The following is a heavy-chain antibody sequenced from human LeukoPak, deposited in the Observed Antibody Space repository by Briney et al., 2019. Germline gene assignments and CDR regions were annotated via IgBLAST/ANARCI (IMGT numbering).Heavy chain of an antibody. J-gene: IGHJ4*02. V-gene: IGHV4-34*01. D-gene: IGHD6-13*01. CDR1: GGSFSGYY. Sequence: SETLSLTCAVYGGSFSGYYWSWIRQPPGKGLEWIGEINHSGSTNYNPSLKSRVTISVDTSKNQFSLKLSSVTAADTAVYYCARRALVAAATFCYWGQGILVTVSS. CDR3: ARRALVAAATFCY. CDR2: INHSGST.